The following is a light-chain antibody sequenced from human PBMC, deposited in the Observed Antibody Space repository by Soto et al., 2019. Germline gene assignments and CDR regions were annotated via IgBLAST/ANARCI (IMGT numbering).Light chain of an antibody. CDR1: QTISSW. V-gene: IGKV1-5*03. J-gene: IGKJ1*01. CDR2: KAY. Sequence: DTQMTQSPSTLSGSVGDRVTMTCRASQTISSWLAWYQQKPGKARKLLIYKAYTLKSGVTSRFSGSGSGTEFTLTISSLQPDDFATYYCQHYNSYSEAFGQGTKVEIK. CDR3: QHYNSYSEA.